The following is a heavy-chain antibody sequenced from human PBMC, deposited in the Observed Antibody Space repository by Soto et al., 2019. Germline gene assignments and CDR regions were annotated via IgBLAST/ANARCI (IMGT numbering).Heavy chain of an antibody. V-gene: IGHV4-31*03. Sequence: QVQLQESGPGLVKPSQTLSLTCTVSGGAISSGGYYWSWIRQHPGKGLEWIGYIDYSGSTYYNPSLKSRVTISVDTSKNQFALKLSSVTAADTAVYYCARVKGIAADGYASDWGQGTLVTVSS. CDR1: GGAISSGGYY. J-gene: IGHJ4*02. CDR3: ARVKGIAADGYASD. CDR2: IDYSGST. D-gene: IGHD6-13*01.